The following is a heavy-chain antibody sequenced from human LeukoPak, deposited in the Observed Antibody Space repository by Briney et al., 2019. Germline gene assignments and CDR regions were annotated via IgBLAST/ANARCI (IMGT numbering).Heavy chain of an antibody. Sequence: ASVKVSCKASGYTFTNYDINWVRQATGQGLEWMGRMNPNSGNTGYAQKFQGRVTMTRNTSISTAYMELSSLRSEDTAVYYCARAVAGTGFDYWGQGTLVTVSS. V-gene: IGHV1-8*01. CDR3: ARAVAGTGFDY. CDR2: MNPNSGNT. D-gene: IGHD6-19*01. CDR1: GYTFTNYD. J-gene: IGHJ4*02.